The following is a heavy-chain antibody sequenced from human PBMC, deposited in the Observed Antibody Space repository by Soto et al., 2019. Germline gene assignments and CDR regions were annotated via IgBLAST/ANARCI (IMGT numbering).Heavy chain of an antibody. CDR1: GYTFTSYG. CDR2: ISAYNGNT. D-gene: IGHD1-26*01. V-gene: IGHV1-18*01. Sequence: GASVKVSCKASGYTFTSYGISWVRQAPGQGLEWMGWISAYNGNTNYAQKLQGRVTMTTDTSTSTAYMELRSLRSDDTAVYYCARDLSYSGSYGWFDPWGQGTLVTVSS. CDR3: ARDLSYSGSYGWFDP. J-gene: IGHJ5*02.